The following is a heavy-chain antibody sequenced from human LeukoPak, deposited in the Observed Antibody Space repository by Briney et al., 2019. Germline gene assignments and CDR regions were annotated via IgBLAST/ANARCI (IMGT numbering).Heavy chain of an antibody. J-gene: IGHJ6*03. CDR2: IYPGDSDT. D-gene: IGHD3-10*01. CDR3: ARHRRGVKYYYYYYMDV. CDR1: GYSFTSYW. V-gene: IGHV5-51*01. Sequence: GESLKISCKGSGYSFTSYWIGWVRQMPGKGLEWMGIIYPGDSDTRYSPSFQGQVTISADKSISTAYLQWSSLKASDTAMYYCARHRRGVKYYYYYYMDVWGKGTTVTVSS.